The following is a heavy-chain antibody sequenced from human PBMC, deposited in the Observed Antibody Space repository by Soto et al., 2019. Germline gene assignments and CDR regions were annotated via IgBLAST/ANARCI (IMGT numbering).Heavy chain of an antibody. CDR1: GFTISSYS. CDR2: INGDTTST. J-gene: IGHJ6*02. Sequence: GGSLRLSCAASGFTISSYSMHWVRQAPGKGLVWVSRINGDTTSTSYADSVKGRFTISRDNARNTLYLQMNSLRAEDTALYYCARGDIAAETFFYYYGMDLWGQGTTVTVSS. V-gene: IGHV3-74*01. D-gene: IGHD6-13*01. CDR3: ARGDIAAETFFYYYGMDL.